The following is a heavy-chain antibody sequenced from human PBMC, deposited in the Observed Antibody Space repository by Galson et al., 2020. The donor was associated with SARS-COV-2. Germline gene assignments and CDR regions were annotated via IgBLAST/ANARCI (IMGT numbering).Heavy chain of an antibody. CDR2: IRGDGSET. CDR1: GFIFKDFW. Sequence: GGSLRLSCEVSGFIFKDFWMSWFRQAPGNSLEWVANIRGDGSETNYVESVKGRFSISRDNAMNSLYLQMDSLRVEDTAVYYCTREGWQGAYWGQGSRVTVSS. J-gene: IGHJ4*02. CDR3: TREGWQGAY. V-gene: IGHV3-7*01.